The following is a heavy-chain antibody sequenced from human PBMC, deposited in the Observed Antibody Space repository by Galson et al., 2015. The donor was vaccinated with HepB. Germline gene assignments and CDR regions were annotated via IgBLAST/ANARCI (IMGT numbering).Heavy chain of an antibody. CDR1: GYTFTSYD. CDR3: ARGGGSSARGMDV. Sequence: SVKVSCKASGYTFTSYDVGWVRQAPGQGLEWMGWISGNNGDTNYAQKLRGRVTVTTDTSTSTAYMELRSLRSDDTAVYYCARGGGSSARGMDVWGQGTTVTVSS. D-gene: IGHD1-26*01. J-gene: IGHJ6*02. CDR2: ISGNNGDT. V-gene: IGHV1-18*04.